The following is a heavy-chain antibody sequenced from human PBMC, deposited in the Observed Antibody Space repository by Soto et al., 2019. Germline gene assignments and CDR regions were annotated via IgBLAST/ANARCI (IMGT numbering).Heavy chain of an antibody. V-gene: IGHV4-59*01. Sequence: QVQLQESGPGLVKPSETLSLTCTVSGGSISPYYWSWIRQPPGKGLEWVGYIFDSVSTKYNPSLKGRVSMSVDTSTNQLSLKLTSVSAADTAVYYCARVCTVTTPLYYYGLDVWGHGTTVTVSS. D-gene: IGHD4-17*01. CDR2: IFDSVST. J-gene: IGHJ6*02. CDR3: ARVCTVTTPLYYYGLDV. CDR1: GGSISPYY.